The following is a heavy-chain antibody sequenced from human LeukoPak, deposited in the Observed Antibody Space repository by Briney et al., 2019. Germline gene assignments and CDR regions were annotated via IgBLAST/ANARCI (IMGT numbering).Heavy chain of an antibody. J-gene: IGHJ4*02. V-gene: IGHV3-48*01. CDR1: GFTFSSYS. CDR2: ISSSSSTI. Sequence: GGSLRLSCAASGFTFSSYSMNWVRQAPGKGLEWVSYISSSSSTIYYADSVKGRFTLSRDNAKKSLYLQMNGLRADDTAVYYCARTPYSSGWDDGSYYFDYWGQGTLVTVSS. D-gene: IGHD6-25*01. CDR3: ARTPYSSGWDDGSYYFDY.